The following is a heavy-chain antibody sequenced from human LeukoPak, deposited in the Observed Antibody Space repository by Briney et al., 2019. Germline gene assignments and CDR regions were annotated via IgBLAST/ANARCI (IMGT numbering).Heavy chain of an antibody. Sequence: SETLSLTCTVSGGSISSYYWSWIRQPPGKGLEWIGYIYTSGSTNYNPSLKSRVTTSVDTSKNQFSLKLSSVTAADTAVYYCARSYYDFWSGYSAFDIWGQGTMVTVSS. D-gene: IGHD3-3*01. V-gene: IGHV4-4*09. CDR1: GGSISSYY. J-gene: IGHJ3*02. CDR3: ARSYYDFWSGYSAFDI. CDR2: IYTSGST.